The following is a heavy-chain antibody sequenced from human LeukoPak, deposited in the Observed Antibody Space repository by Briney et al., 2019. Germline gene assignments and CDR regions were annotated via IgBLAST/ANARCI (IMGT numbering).Heavy chain of an antibody. Sequence: GGSLRLSCAASGFTFSSYAMNWVRQAPGKGLEYVSAISSNGGSTYYANSVKGRFTISRDNSKNTLYLQMGSLRAEDMAVYYCARRVLYGMDVWGQGTLVTVSS. CDR2: ISSNGGST. J-gene: IGHJ6*02. CDR1: GFTFSSYA. CDR3: ARRVLYGMDV. V-gene: IGHV3-64*01.